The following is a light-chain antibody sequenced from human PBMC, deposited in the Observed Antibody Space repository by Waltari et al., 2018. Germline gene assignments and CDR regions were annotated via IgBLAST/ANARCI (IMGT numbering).Light chain of an antibody. CDR2: DVI. Sequence: QSALTQPASVSGSPGQSITISCTGTSSDIGAYNYVSWYQQHPCKAPKLMIYDVIKRPSGVSDRFSGSKSGNAASLTISGLQAEDEADYYCISYTRSSTWVFGGGTKLTVL. CDR3: ISYTRSSTWV. J-gene: IGLJ3*02. CDR1: SSDIGAYNY. V-gene: IGLV2-14*03.